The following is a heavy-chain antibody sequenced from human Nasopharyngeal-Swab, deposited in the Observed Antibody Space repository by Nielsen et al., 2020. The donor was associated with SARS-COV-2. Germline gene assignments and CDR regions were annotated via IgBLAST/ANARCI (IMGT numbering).Heavy chain of an antibody. CDR2: IYTSGST. J-gene: IGHJ4*02. D-gene: IGHD4-23*01. CDR3: ARDGPDYGGNSEDY. Sequence: SETLSLTCTVSGGSISSGSYYWSSIRQPAGKGLEWIGRIYTSGSTNYNPSLKSRVTISVDTSKNQFSLKLSSVTAADTAVYYCARDGPDYGGNSEDYWGQGTLVTVSS. V-gene: IGHV4-61*02. CDR1: GGSISSGSYY.